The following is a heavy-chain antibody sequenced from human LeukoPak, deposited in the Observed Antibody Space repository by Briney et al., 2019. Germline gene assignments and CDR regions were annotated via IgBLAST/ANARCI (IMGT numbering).Heavy chain of an antibody. CDR1: GYTFTGYY. CDR2: INPNSGGT. D-gene: IGHD4-17*01. J-gene: IGHJ6*02. Sequence: ASVKVSCKASGYTFTGYYMHWVRQAPGQGLEWMGWINPNSGGTNYAQKFQGRVTMTRDTSISTAYMELRSLRSDDTAVYYCARGPYYGDKYYYGMDVWGQGTTVTVSS. CDR3: ARGPYYGDKYYYGMDV. V-gene: IGHV1-2*02.